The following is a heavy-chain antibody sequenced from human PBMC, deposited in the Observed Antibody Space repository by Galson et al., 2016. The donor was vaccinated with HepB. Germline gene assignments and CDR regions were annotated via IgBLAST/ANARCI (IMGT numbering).Heavy chain of an antibody. CDR2: IDPRDSYT. V-gene: IGHV5-10-1*01. CDR1: GYTFTSYW. D-gene: IGHD4-17*01. Sequence: SGAEVKKPGESLRISCQGSGYTFTSYWISWVRQMPGKGLEWMGRIDPRDSYTTYSPSFQGHVTISTDKSINTAYLQWTSLKASDTAMYYCARQGYGDKWFDPWGQGTLVTVSS. CDR3: ARQGYGDKWFDP. J-gene: IGHJ5*02.